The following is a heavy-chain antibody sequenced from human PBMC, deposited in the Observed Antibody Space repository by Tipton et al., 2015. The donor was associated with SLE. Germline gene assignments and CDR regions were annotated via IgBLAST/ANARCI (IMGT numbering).Heavy chain of an antibody. CDR1: GGSFSGYY. J-gene: IGHJ6*03. Sequence: TLSPTCAVYGGSFSGYYCSWIRQPPGKGLQWIGEINHSGSTNYNPSLKSRVTISVDTSKNQLSLKLNSVTAADTAVYYCARAAADIDYYYMDVWGKGTTVTVSS. CDR3: ARAAADIDYYYMDV. CDR2: INHSGST. D-gene: IGHD6-13*01. V-gene: IGHV4-34*01.